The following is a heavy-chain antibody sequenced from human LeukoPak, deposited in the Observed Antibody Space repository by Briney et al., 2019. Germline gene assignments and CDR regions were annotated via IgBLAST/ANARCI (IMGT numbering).Heavy chain of an antibody. V-gene: IGHV4-39*01. D-gene: IGHD3-9*01. Sequence: PSETLSLTCTVSGGSISSSSYYWGWIRQPPGKGLEWIGSIYYSGSTYYNPSLKSRVTISVDTSKNQFSLKLSSVTAADTAVYYCARVYLRYFDPDAFDIWGQGTMVTVSS. CDR2: IYYSGST. J-gene: IGHJ3*02. CDR3: ARVYLRYFDPDAFDI. CDR1: GGSISSSSYY.